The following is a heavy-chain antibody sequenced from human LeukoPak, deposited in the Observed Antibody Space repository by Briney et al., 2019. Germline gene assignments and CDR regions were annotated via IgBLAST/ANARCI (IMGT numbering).Heavy chain of an antibody. J-gene: IGHJ5*01. CDR1: GFTFHTYA. Sequence: GGSLRLSCAASGFTFHTYAMSWVRQAPGKGLEWVSAISGNGAATYYADSVKGRFTISRDNSKNTPFVQMNSLRGEDTAVYYCAKDSGGRYQLAAGNWFDSWGQGTLVTVSS. V-gene: IGHV3-23*01. CDR3: AKDSGGRYQLAAGNWFDS. D-gene: IGHD2-2*01. CDR2: ISGNGAAT.